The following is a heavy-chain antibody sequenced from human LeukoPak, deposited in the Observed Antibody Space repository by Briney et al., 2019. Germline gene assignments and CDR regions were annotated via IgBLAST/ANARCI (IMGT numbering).Heavy chain of an antibody. CDR2: INPNSGGT. J-gene: IGHJ4*02. D-gene: IGHD6-19*01. V-gene: IGHV1-2*06. Sequence: ASVKVSCKASGYTFTGFYMHWVRQAPGQGLEWMGRINPNSGGTNYAQKFQGRVTMTRDTSISTAYMELSRLRSDDTAVYYCARGSGYSSGWVDYWGQGTLVTVSS. CDR1: GYTFTGFY. CDR3: ARGSGYSSGWVDY.